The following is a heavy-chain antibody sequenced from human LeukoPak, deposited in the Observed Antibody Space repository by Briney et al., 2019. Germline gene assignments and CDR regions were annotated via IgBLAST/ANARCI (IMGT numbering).Heavy chain of an antibody. D-gene: IGHD7-27*01. V-gene: IGHV1-45*02. CDR2: ITPFNDNT. J-gene: IGHJ3*02. CDR1: GYTFTYRS. Sequence: ASVKVSCKASGYTFTYRSLNWVRQAPGQALEWMGWITPFNDNTNYAQMFQDRVTITRDRSKSTTYMELSSLTSEDTAMYYCARSPWGPQTHDAFDIWGQGTMVTVSS. CDR3: ARSPWGPQTHDAFDI.